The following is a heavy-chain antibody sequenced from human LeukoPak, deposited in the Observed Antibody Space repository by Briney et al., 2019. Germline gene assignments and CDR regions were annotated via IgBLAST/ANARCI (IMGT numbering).Heavy chain of an antibody. Sequence: GGSLRLSCAASGFTVSSNYMSWVRQAPGKGLEWVSVIYSGGSTYYADSVKGRFTISRDNSKNTLYLQMNSLRAEDTAVYYCAGLVPAAHGEVHWGQGTLVTVSS. CDR1: GFTVSSNY. D-gene: IGHD2-2*01. J-gene: IGHJ4*02. V-gene: IGHV3-53*01. CDR3: AGLVPAAHGEVH. CDR2: IYSGGST.